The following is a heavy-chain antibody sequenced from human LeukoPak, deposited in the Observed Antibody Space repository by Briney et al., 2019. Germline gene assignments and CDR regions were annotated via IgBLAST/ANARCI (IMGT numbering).Heavy chain of an antibody. CDR1: GGSISSYY. V-gene: IGHV4-59*12. Sequence: SETLSLTCIVAGGSISSYYWSWIRQPPGKGLEWIGSIYYSGSTYYNPSLKSRVTISVDTSKNQFSLNLSSVTAADTAVYYCARLRGYSYGDFDYWGQATLVTVSS. CDR3: ARLRGYSYGDFDY. J-gene: IGHJ4*02. CDR2: IYYSGST. D-gene: IGHD5-18*01.